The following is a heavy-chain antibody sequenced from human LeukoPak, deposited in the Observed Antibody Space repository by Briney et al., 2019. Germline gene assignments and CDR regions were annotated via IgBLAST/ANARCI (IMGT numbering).Heavy chain of an antibody. CDR1: VGTFSIYA. D-gene: IGHD3-10*01. CDR2: IFPILGTA. CDR3: ARGSYGSGSYLTKIFDY. V-gene: IGHV1-69*06. Sequence: SVHVSFKASVGTFSIYAISWVRQAPGQGLAWMGGIFPILGTANYAQKFQGRVTITADKSTSTAYMELSSLRSEDTAVYYCARGSYGSGSYLTKIFDYWGQGTLVTVSS. J-gene: IGHJ4*02.